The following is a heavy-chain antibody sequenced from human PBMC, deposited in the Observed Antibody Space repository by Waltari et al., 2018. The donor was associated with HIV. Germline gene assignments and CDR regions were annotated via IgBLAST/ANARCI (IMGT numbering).Heavy chain of an antibody. J-gene: IGHJ6*02. D-gene: IGHD2-21*01. Sequence: QGQLVQSGAEVKKPGASVKVSCKASGYSFNNYGISWVRQAPGTGLEWMGWVSTYNWNTKYAQNPQGRVTMTTDTSTTTAYMDLRSLTSDDTAVYYCARFGDCGGECYRYYYYGMDVWGQGTTVTVSS. V-gene: IGHV1-18*01. CDR1: GYSFNNYG. CDR2: VSTYNWNT. CDR3: ARFGDCGGECYRYYYYGMDV.